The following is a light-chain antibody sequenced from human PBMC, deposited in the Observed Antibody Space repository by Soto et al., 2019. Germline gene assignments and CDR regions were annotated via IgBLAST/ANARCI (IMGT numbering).Light chain of an antibody. CDR1: SGHNSYA. CDR2: VNSDGSH. J-gene: IGLJ3*02. V-gene: IGLV4-69*01. CDR3: QTWSTDIRV. Sequence: QLVLTQSPSASASLGASVKLTCTLSSGHNSYAIAWHQQQPEKGPRYLMKVNSDGSHSKGDGSPDRFSGSSSGAERYLTISSLQYEDEADYYCQTWSTDIRVFGGGTKLTVL.